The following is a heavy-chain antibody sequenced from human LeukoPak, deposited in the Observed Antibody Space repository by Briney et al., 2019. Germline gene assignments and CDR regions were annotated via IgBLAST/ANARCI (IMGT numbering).Heavy chain of an antibody. CDR2: ISSSGSTI. CDR1: GFTFSSYE. CDR3: ARQSSFGVNIVVVPAAAVDY. Sequence: GGSLRLSCAASGFTFSSYEMNWVRQAPGKGLEWVSYISSSGSTIYYADSVKGRFTISRDNAKNSLYLQMNGLRAEDTAVYYCARQSSFGVNIVVVPAAAVDYWGQGTLVTVSS. V-gene: IGHV3-48*03. J-gene: IGHJ4*02. D-gene: IGHD2-2*01.